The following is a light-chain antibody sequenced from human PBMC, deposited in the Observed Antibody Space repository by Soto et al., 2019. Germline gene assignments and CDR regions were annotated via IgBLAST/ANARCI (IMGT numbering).Light chain of an antibody. Sequence: QTVVTQPPSVSGAPGKRVTISCTGSSSNIGAGYDVHWYQQLPGTAPKLLIYGNSNRPSGVPDRFSGSKSGTSASLAITGLQAEDEADYYCQSYDSSLSGSTVFGGGTQLTVL. V-gene: IGLV1-40*02. CDR1: SSNIGAGYD. CDR2: GNS. J-gene: IGLJ7*01. CDR3: QSYDSSLSGSTV.